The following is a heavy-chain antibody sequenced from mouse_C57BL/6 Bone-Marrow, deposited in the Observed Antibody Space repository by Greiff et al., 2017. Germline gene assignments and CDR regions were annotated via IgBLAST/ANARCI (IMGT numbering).Heavy chain of an antibody. CDR3: ARHDDYGFAY. V-gene: IGHV5-15*01. Sequence: EVKLVESGGGLVQPGGSLKLSCAASGFTFSDCGMAWVRQAPRKGPEWVAFLSNLAYSTYYADTVTGRFTISRENTKNTLYLEMSSLRSEDTAMYYCARHDDYGFAYWGQGTLVTVSA. CDR1: GFTFSDCG. J-gene: IGHJ3*01. D-gene: IGHD2-4*01. CDR2: LSNLAYST.